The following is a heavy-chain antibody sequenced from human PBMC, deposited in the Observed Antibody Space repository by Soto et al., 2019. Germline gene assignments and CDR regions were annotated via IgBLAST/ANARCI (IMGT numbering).Heavy chain of an antibody. J-gene: IGHJ6*02. CDR2: IYYSGST. Sequence: PSETLSLTCTVSGGSISSYYWSWIRQPPGKGLEWIGYIYYSGSTNYNPSLKSRVTISVDTSKNQFSLKLSSVTAADTAVYYCARVRCSGGSCEYYYGMDVWGQGTTVTVSS. V-gene: IGHV4-59*01. D-gene: IGHD2-15*01. CDR3: ARVRCSGGSCEYYYGMDV. CDR1: GGSISSYY.